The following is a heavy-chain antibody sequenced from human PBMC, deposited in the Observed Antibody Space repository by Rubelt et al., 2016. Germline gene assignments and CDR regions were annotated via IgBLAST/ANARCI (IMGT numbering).Heavy chain of an antibody. D-gene: IGHD3-3*01. CDR3: AKDSLRFLEWLLDY. J-gene: IGHJ4*02. V-gene: IGHV3-30*18. Sequence: VQLLESGGGLVQPGGSLRLSRAASGFTFTSYALTWVRQAPGKGLEWVAVISYDGSNKYYADSVKGRFTISRDNSKNTLYLQRNSLRAEDTAGYYCAKDSLRFLEWLLDYWGQGTLVTVSS. CDR1: GFTFTSYA. CDR2: ISYDGSNK.